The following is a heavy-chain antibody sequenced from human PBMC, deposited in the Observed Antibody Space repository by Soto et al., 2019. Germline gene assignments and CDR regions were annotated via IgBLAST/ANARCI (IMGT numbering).Heavy chain of an antibody. Sequence: SGPTLVNPTQTLTLTCTFSGFSLSTSGVGVGWIRQPPGKALEWLALIYWNDDKRYSPSLKSRLTITKDTSKNQVVLTMTNMDPVHTATYYCAHSKDSYDSNGYYRRAGFDYWRQGTLGTVS. CDR3: AHSKDSYDSNGYYRRAGFDY. J-gene: IGHJ4*02. D-gene: IGHD3-22*01. CDR1: GFSLSTSGVG. V-gene: IGHV2-5*01. CDR2: IYWNDDK.